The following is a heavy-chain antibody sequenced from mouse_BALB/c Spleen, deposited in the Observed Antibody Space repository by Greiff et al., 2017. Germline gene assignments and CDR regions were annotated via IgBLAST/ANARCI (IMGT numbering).Heavy chain of an antibody. CDR3: ARLGDAMDY. D-gene: IGHD4-1*01. CDR2: ISSGSSTI. Sequence: DVQLVESGGGLVQPGGSRKLSCAASGFTFSSFGMHWVRQAPEKGLEWVAYISSGSSTIYYADTVKGRFTISRDNPKNTLFLQMTSLRSEDTAMYYCARLGDAMDYWGQGTSVTVSS. V-gene: IGHV5-17*02. CDR1: GFTFSSFG. J-gene: IGHJ4*01.